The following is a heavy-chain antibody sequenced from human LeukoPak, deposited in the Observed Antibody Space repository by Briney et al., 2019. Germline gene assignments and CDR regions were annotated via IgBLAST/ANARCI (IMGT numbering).Heavy chain of an antibody. J-gene: IGHJ4*02. D-gene: IGHD3-9*01. Sequence: GRSLRLSCAASGFTFSSYGMHWVRQAPGKGLEWVAAIWYDGSNKYYADSVKGRFTISRDNSKNTLYLQMNSLRAEDTAVYYCARDEGYDILTGYYKGSPDYWGQGTLVTVSS. V-gene: IGHV3-33*01. CDR1: GFTFSSYG. CDR2: IWYDGSNK. CDR3: ARDEGYDILTGYYKGSPDY.